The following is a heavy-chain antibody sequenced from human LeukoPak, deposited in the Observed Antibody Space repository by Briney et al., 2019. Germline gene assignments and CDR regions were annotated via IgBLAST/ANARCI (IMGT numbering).Heavy chain of an antibody. CDR1: GGSISSKNW. Sequence: SGTLSLTCAVSGGSISSKNWWIWVRQPPEKGLEWIGEIYHTGSTNYNPSLKSRVTMSVDKSKNQFSLKLSSVTAAHTAIYYCARDTGGRGRLDAFDIWGQGTMVTVSS. D-gene: IGHD3-10*01. V-gene: IGHV4-4*02. J-gene: IGHJ3*02. CDR3: ARDTGGRGRLDAFDI. CDR2: IYHTGST.